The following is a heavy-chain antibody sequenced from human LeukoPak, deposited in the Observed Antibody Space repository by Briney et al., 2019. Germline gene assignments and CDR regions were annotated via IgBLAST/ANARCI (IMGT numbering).Heavy chain of an antibody. J-gene: IGHJ5*02. CDR2: ISGSGGST. D-gene: IGHD3-10*01. Sequence: GGSLRLSCAASGFTFSSYAMSRVRQAPGKGLEGVSAISGSGGSTYYADSVKGRFTISRDNSKNTLYLQMNSLRAEDTAVYYRAKAPTLYYGSGSYSSWGQGTLVTVSS. CDR1: GFTFSSYA. V-gene: IGHV3-23*01. CDR3: AKAPTLYYGSGSYSS.